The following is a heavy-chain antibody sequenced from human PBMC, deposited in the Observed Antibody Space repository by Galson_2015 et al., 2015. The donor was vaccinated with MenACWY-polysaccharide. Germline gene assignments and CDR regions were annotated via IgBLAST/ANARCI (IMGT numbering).Heavy chain of an antibody. CDR3: ARVRIASRSFDY. D-gene: IGHD6-13*01. CDR1: GFTFSNYH. Sequence: SLRLSCAASGFTFSNYHMNWVRQAPGKGLEWASYISSSSTIYYADSVKGRFTISRDNAKNSLYLQMNSLRAEDTAVYHCARVRIASRSFDYWGQGTLVTVSS. CDR2: ISSSSTI. J-gene: IGHJ4*02. V-gene: IGHV3-69-1*01.